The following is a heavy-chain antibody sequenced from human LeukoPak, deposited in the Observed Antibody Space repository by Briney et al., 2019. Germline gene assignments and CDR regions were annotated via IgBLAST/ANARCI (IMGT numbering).Heavy chain of an antibody. CDR1: GGSFSGYY. D-gene: IGHD2-2*01. J-gene: IGHJ6*03. CDR3: ASSPRSSTRQLLRYYYYYMDV. V-gene: IGHV4-34*01. Sequence: SETPSLTCAVYGGSFSGYYWSWIRQPPGKGLEWIGEINHSGSTNYNPSLKSRVTISVDTSKNQFSLKLSSVTAADTAVYYCASSPRSSTRQLLRYYYYYMDVWGKGTTVTVSS. CDR2: INHSGST.